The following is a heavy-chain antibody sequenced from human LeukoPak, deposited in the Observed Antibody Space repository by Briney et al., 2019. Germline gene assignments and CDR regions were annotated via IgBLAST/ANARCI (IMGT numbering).Heavy chain of an antibody. Sequence: PSGTLSLTCTVSGGSISGYYWSWIRQPPGKGLEWIGYIYYSGSTNYNPSLKSRVTISVDTSKNRFSLKLSSVTAADTAVYYCARRAFSSGYYYFDYWGQGTLVTVSS. D-gene: IGHD3-22*01. CDR3: ARRAFSSGYYYFDY. CDR2: IYYSGST. V-gene: IGHV4-59*08. J-gene: IGHJ4*02. CDR1: GGSISGYY.